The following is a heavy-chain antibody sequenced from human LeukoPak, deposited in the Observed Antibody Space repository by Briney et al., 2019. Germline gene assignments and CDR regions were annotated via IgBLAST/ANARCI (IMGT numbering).Heavy chain of an antibody. Sequence: SETLSLTCTVSGGSLSSSHFYWGWLRQPPGKGLEWIGNIFYSGSTYYNPSLKCRVTIFIDTSKNQFSLKLSSVTAADTAVYYCARLGYGYSSGGEVQHWGQGTLVTVSS. V-gene: IGHV4-39*01. CDR2: IFYSGST. D-gene: IGHD6-19*01. J-gene: IGHJ1*01. CDR1: GGSLSSSHFY. CDR3: ARLGYGYSSGGEVQH.